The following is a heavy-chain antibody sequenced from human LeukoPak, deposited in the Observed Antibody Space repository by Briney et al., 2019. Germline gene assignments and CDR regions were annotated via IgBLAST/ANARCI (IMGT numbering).Heavy chain of an antibody. J-gene: IGHJ4*02. D-gene: IGHD3-10*01. Sequence: GASLKLSCEASGFTFSNYAISWVRQAPGKGLEWVSCIIGSNGDTYYADYVKGRFTISRDNSKNTLYLQMNSLRADDTAVYYCAKDLRTYGSGIYRLPTVIFDYWGQGTLVTGSS. CDR3: AKDLRTYGSGIYRLPTVIFDY. CDR2: IIGSNGDT. V-gene: IGHV3-23*01. CDR1: GFTFSNYA.